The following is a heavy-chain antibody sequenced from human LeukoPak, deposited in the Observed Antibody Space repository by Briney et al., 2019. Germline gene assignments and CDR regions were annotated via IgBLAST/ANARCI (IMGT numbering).Heavy chain of an antibody. D-gene: IGHD3-22*01. CDR2: IKSKSAGGKT. CDR3: TAEYDSSGYYPWFFDL. CDR1: GFTFSSYE. J-gene: IGHJ2*01. V-gene: IGHV3-15*01. Sequence: GGSLRLSCAASGFTFSSYEMNWVRQAPGKGLEWVGRIKSKSAGGKTDYAAPMKGRFTISRDDSKNTLYLQMNSLKTEDTAVYYCTAEYDSSGYYPWFFDLWGRGTLVTASS.